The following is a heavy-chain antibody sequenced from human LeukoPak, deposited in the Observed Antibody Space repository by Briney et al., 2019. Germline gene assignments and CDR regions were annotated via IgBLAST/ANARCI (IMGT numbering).Heavy chain of an antibody. D-gene: IGHD5-12*01. CDR1: GFTFSSYA. V-gene: IGHV3-23*01. CDR2: ISGSGGST. Sequence: GESLRLSCAASGFTFSSYAMSWVRQAPGKGLEWVSAISGSGGSTYYADSVKGRFTISRDNSKNTVYLQMNSLRAEDTAVYYCANGWLRGGFDYWGQGTLVTVSS. J-gene: IGHJ4*02. CDR3: ANGWLRGGFDY.